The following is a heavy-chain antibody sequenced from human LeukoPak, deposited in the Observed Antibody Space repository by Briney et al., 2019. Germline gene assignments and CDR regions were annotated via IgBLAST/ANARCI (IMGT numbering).Heavy chain of an antibody. CDR1: GFTFSTYW. Sequence: PGGSLRLSCAASGFTFSTYWMYWVRQAPGKGLGWVANIKQDGSHKYYVDSVKGRFTISRDNAKNSLYLQMNSLRVKDTAVYYCVREEGYWGQGTLVTVSS. CDR3: VREEGY. V-gene: IGHV3-7*01. CDR2: IKQDGSHK. J-gene: IGHJ4*02.